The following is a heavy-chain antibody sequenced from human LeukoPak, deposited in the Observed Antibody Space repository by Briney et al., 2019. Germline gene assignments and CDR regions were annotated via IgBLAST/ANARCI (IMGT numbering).Heavy chain of an antibody. CDR2: IKSDGSST. CDR3: ATNTYADYVSFGI. D-gene: IGHD2-2*01. J-gene: IGHJ3*02. Sequence: GGSLRLSCAASGFTLSYYWMHWVRQAPGKGLVWVSRIKSDGSSTSYADSVKGRFTISRDNPKNTLYLQTNSLRAEDTAVYYCATNTYADYVSFGIWGQGTMVTVSS. V-gene: IGHV3-74*01. CDR1: GFTLSYYW.